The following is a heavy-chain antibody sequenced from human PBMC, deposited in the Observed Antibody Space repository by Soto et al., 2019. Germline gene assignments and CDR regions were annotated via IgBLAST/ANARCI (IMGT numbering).Heavy chain of an antibody. V-gene: IGHV5-51*01. CDR3: ARTRSFTLGFYYDGMDV. Sequence: GESLKISCQGSGYSFASYWIGWVRQVPGKDLEWMGIIYPGDSDTRYSPSLQGQVTISADKSLRTAYLQWTSLKASDTALYYCARTRSFTLGFYYDGMDVWGQGTTVTVSS. CDR1: GYSFASYW. CDR2: IYPGDSDT. D-gene: IGHD6-6*01. J-gene: IGHJ6*02.